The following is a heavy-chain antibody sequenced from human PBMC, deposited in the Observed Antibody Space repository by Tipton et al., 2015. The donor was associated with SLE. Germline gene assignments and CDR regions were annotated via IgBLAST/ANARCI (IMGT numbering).Heavy chain of an antibody. CDR2: IYYSGST. CDR1: GDSISSYY. Sequence: TLSLTCTVSGDSISSYYWSWIRQPPGKGLEWIGYIYYSGSTNYNPSLKSRVTISVDTSKNQFSLKLSSVTAADTAVYYCARSLLTGYYPYYFNYWGQGTLVIVSS. J-gene: IGHJ4*02. CDR3: ARSLLTGYYPYYFNY. V-gene: IGHV4-59*01. D-gene: IGHD3-9*01.